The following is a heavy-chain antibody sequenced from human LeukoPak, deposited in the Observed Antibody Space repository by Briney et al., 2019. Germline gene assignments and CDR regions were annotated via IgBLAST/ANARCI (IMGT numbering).Heavy chain of an antibody. CDR3: ARSRHDSAAIAMDV. J-gene: IGHJ6*02. V-gene: IGHV3-30-3*01. D-gene: IGHD2-21*01. Sequence: PGRSLRLSCAASGFTFSSYAMHWVRQAPGKGLEWVAVISYDGSNEYYADSVKGRFTISRDNSKNTLYLQMNSLRAEDTAVYYCARSRHDSAAIAMDVWGQGTTVTVSS. CDR1: GFTFSSYA. CDR2: ISYDGSNE.